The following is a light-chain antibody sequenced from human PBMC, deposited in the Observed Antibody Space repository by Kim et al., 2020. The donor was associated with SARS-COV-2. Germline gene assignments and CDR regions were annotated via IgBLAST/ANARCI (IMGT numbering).Light chain of an antibody. V-gene: IGLV3-19*01. CDR2: SKN. CDR3: NSRASSGDRYV. Sequence: SSELTQDPAVSVALGQTVRITCQGDRLRDYYASWYRQKPGQAPVLVIYSKNSRPSGIPDRFSGSSSGDTASLTITGAQAEDEADYYCNSRASSGDRYVFGTGTKVTVL. J-gene: IGLJ1*01. CDR1: RLRDYY.